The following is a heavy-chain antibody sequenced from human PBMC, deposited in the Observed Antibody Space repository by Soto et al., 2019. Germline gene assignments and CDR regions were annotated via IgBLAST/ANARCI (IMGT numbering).Heavy chain of an antibody. CDR2: ISYDGSNK. V-gene: IGHV3-30*18. J-gene: IGHJ4*02. CDR1: GFTFSSYG. CDR3: AKDRGGSRDY. Sequence: GGSLRLSCAASGFTFSSYGMHWVRQAPGKGLEWVAVISYDGSNKYYADSVKGRFTISRDNSKNTLYLQMNSLRAEDTAVYYCAKDRGGSRDYWGQGTLVTVSS. D-gene: IGHD3-10*01.